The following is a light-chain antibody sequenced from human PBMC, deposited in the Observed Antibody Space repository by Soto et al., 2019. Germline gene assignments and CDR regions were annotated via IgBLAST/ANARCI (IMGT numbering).Light chain of an antibody. CDR1: QSVGNN. CDR3: QQYHNWPPIT. Sequence: EIVLTQSPGTLSLSPGERATLSCRASQSVGNNLAWYRQKSGQAPRLLIYGASTRATDIPDRFSGSGSGTEFTLTISSLQSEDFAVYYCQQYHNWPPITFGQGTRLEIK. V-gene: IGKV3D-15*01. J-gene: IGKJ5*01. CDR2: GAS.